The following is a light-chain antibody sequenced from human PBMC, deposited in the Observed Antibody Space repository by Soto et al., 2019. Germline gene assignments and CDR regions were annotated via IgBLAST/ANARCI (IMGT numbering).Light chain of an antibody. Sequence: IVLTHSQSTLSLYKVDTAIASCTVSQRVSSSYLAWYLLKPGQAPRLLVFDASRRATGIPDRFSGRGSGTDFTLTISRLEPEDFAVYYCQQYGSSLITFSGGT. CDR1: QRVSSSY. V-gene: IGKV3-20*01. J-gene: IGKJ4*01. CDR3: QQYGSSLIT. CDR2: DAS.